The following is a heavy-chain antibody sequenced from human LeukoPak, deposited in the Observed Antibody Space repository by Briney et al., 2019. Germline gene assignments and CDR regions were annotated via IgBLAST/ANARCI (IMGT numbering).Heavy chain of an antibody. V-gene: IGHV4-59*01. J-gene: IGHJ6*03. CDR2: IYYSGTT. CDR3: ARSTSGYYSKHYYFYMDV. CDR1: GASISSYF. D-gene: IGHD3-22*01. Sequence: PPETLSLTCTVSGASISSYFCSWIRQPPGKGLEWIGYIYYSGTTNYNPSLKSRIAISLDTSKKQLSLRMRSVTAADTAVYYCARSTSGYYSKHYYFYMDVWGKGTTVTVSS.